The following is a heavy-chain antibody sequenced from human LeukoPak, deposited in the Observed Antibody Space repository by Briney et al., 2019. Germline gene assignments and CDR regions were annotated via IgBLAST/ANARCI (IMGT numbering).Heavy chain of an antibody. CDR2: ISYDGSNK. V-gene: IGHV3-30*04. Sequence: PGGSLRLSCAASGFTFSSYAMHWARKAQGKGREGVAVISYDGSNKYYADSVKGRFTISRDNSKNTLYLQMNSLRAEDTAVYYCARSMGSSWYFDYWGQGTLVTVSS. D-gene: IGHD6-13*01. J-gene: IGHJ4*02. CDR3: ARSMGSSWYFDY. CDR1: GFTFSSYA.